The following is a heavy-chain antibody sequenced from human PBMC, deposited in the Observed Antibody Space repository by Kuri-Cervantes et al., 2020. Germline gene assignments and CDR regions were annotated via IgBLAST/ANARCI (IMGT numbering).Heavy chain of an antibody. CDR1: GYTFTGYY. CDR3: AMTALHLHSAEYFHH. V-gene: IGHV1-2*02. D-gene: IGHD2-15*01. J-gene: IGHJ1*01. Sequence: SMMVFCKATGYTFTGYYMHWMRQAPGQGLEWMGWINPNSGGTNYAQKFQGRVTMTKDTSTSTDYMELSSLTSEDTAVYYCAMTALHLHSAEYFHHWGQGTLVTVSS. CDR2: INPNSGGT.